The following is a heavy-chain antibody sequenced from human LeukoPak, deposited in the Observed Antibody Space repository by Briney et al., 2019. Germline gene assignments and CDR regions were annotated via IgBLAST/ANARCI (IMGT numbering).Heavy chain of an antibody. CDR2: IRSKGYGGTT. Sequence: GGSLRLSCTASGFTFGEYGMSWVRQAPGKGLEWIGFIRSKGYGGTTEYAASVKGRFTISRDDSKSIAYLQLNSLKTEDTAVYYCTLTMIVVARSHFDYWGQGTLVTVSS. J-gene: IGHJ4*02. D-gene: IGHD3-22*01. V-gene: IGHV3-49*04. CDR1: GFTFGEYG. CDR3: TLTMIVVARSHFDY.